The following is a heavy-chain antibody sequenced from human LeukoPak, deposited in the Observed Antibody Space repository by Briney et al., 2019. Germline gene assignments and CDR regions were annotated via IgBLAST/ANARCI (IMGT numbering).Heavy chain of an antibody. V-gene: IGHV4-34*01. CDR3: ATEMATISH. J-gene: IGHJ4*02. CDR1: GGSFSGYY. Sequence: SETLSLTCAVYGGSFSGYYWSWIRQPPGKGLEWIGEINHSGSTNYNPSLKSRVTISVDTSKNQFSLKLSSVTAADTAVYYCATEMATISHWGQGALVTVSS. CDR2: INHSGST. D-gene: IGHD5-24*01.